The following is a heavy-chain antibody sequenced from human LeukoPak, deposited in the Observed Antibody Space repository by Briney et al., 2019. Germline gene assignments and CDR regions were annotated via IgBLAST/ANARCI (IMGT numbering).Heavy chain of an antibody. D-gene: IGHD1-26*01. J-gene: IGHJ4*02. CDR1: GFTFSSYE. Sequence: GGSLRLSCAASGFTFSSYEMNWVRQAPGKGLEWVSYISSSGSTIYYADSVKGRFTISRDNAKNSLYLQMNSLRVEDTAAYYCARDSGSYYLDYWGQGTLVTVSS. V-gene: IGHV3-48*03. CDR3: ARDSGSYYLDY. CDR2: ISSSGSTI.